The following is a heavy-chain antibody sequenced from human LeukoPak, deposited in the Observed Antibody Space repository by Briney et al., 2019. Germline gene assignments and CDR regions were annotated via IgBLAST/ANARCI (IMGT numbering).Heavy chain of an antibody. Sequence: ASVKVSCKASGGTFSSYAISWVRQAPGQGLEWMGGIIPIFGTANYAQKFQGRVTITADKSTSTAYMELRSLRSDDTAVYYCARDHSITIFGVVIRTPFDYWGQGTLVTVSS. CDR3: ARDHSITIFGVVIRTPFDY. CDR2: IIPIFGTA. CDR1: GGTFSSYA. D-gene: IGHD3-3*01. J-gene: IGHJ4*02. V-gene: IGHV1-69*06.